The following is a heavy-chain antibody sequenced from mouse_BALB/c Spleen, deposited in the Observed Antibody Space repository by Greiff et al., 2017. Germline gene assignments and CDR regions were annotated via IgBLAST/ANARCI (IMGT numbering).Heavy chain of an antibody. V-gene: IGHV6-6*02. Sequence: EVMLVESGGGLVQPGGSMKLSCVASGFTFSNYWMNWVRQSPEKGLEWVAEIRLKSNNYATHYAESVKGRFTISRDDSKSSVYLQMNNLRAEDTGIYYCTRNGNSFAYWGQGTLVTVSA. CDR3: TRNGNSFAY. D-gene: IGHD2-1*01. CDR1: GFTFSNYW. J-gene: IGHJ3*01. CDR2: IRLKSNNYAT.